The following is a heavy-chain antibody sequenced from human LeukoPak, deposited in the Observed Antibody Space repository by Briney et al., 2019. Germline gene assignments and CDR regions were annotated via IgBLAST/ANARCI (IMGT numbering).Heavy chain of an antibody. J-gene: IGHJ5*02. D-gene: IGHD4-23*01. CDR2: ISAYNGNT. CDR1: GYSENFYG. V-gene: IGHV1-18*01. CDR3: ARDPPTVVTA. Sequence: ASVKVSCKTSGYSENFYGITWVRQVAGQGLEWMGWISAYNGNTNYAQKLQGRVTMTTDTSTSTAYMELRSLRSDDTAVYYCARDPPTVVTAWGQGTLVTVSS.